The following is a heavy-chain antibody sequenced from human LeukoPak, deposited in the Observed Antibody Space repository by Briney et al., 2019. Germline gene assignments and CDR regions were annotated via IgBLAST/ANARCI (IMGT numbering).Heavy chain of an antibody. Sequence: PGGSLRLSCATSGFNFRSYWMSWVRQAPGKGLEWVGRIKSKTDGGTTDYAAPVKGRFTISRDDSKNTLYLQMNSLKTEDTAVYYCNPQYSSGWYVYWGQGTLVTVSS. V-gene: IGHV3-15*01. CDR1: GFNFRSYW. CDR3: NPQYSSGWYVY. D-gene: IGHD6-19*01. CDR2: IKSKTDGGTT. J-gene: IGHJ4*02.